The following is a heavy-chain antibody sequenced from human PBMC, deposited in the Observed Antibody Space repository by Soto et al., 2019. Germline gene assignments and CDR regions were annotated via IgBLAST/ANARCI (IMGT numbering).Heavy chain of an antibody. CDR3: ARGPNYYDSSGSFDY. CDR1: GFAFSTYA. V-gene: IGHV3-30-3*01. D-gene: IGHD3-22*01. CDR2: ISYDGNDK. Sequence: LRLSCAASGFAFSTYAMHWVRQAPGKGLEWVSLISYDGNDKYYADSVKGRFTISRDNSKNTLYLQMNSLRAEDSAVFYCARGPNYYDSSGSFDYWGQGTLVTVSS. J-gene: IGHJ4*02.